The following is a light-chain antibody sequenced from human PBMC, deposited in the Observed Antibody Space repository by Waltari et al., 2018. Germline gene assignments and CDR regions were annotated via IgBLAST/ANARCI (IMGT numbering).Light chain of an antibody. V-gene: IGKV3-20*01. CDR3: QHYGRSPPNT. CDR1: QSVSSSY. CDR2: GVS. J-gene: IGKJ4*01. Sequence: EIVLTQSPGTLSLSPGERVTLSCRASQSVSSSYLAWFQQKPGQAPRLLIYGVSNRATGIPDRFSGSGSGTDFTLTISRLDPEDFAVYYCQHYGRSPPNTFGGGTKVEIK.